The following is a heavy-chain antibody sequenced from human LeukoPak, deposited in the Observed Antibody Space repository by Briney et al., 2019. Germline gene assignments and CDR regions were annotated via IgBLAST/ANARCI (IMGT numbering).Heavy chain of an antibody. V-gene: IGHV1-2*02. J-gene: IGHJ4*02. Sequence: ASVKVSCKASGYTFTSYYMHWVRQAPGQGPEWMGWINPNSGGTNYAQKFQGRVTMTRDTSISTAYMELRRLRSDDTAVYYCARGYLYYYDVSGYPFDYWGQGTLVTVSS. D-gene: IGHD3-22*01. CDR3: ARGYLYYYDVSGYPFDY. CDR1: GYTFTSYY. CDR2: INPNSGGT.